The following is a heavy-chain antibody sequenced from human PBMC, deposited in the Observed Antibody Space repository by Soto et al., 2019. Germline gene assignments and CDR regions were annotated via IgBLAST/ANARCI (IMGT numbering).Heavy chain of an antibody. CDR1: GYTFTSYD. Sequence: QVQLVQSGAEVKSPGASVKVSCKASGYTFTSYDINWVRQATGQGFEWLGWMNPNSGGTRYVQKFHGRVTMTRDTSISTAYMELSSVTSEYTAVYDCSRGPTGMIDYWGQGTLVTVSS. V-gene: IGHV1-8*01. CDR2: MNPNSGGT. J-gene: IGHJ4*02. CDR3: SRGPTGMIDY.